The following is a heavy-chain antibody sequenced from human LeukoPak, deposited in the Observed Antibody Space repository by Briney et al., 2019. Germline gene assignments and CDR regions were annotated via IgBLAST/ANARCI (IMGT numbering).Heavy chain of an antibody. J-gene: IGHJ4*02. CDR1: GYTFTGYY. D-gene: IGHD1-26*01. CDR3: AKNIVGATTVDY. CDR2: INPNSGGT. Sequence: ASVKVSCKASGYTFTGYYMHWVRQAPGQGLEWMGWINPNSGGTNYAQKFQGRVTMTRDTSISTAYMELSRLRSDDTAVYYCAKNIVGATTVDYWGQGTLVTVSS. V-gene: IGHV1-2*02.